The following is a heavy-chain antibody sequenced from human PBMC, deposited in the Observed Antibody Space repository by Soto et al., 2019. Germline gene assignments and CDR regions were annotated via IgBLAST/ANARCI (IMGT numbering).Heavy chain of an antibody. J-gene: IGHJ4*02. CDR1: GFTFNSYA. CDR2: ISYDGGNK. V-gene: IGHV3-30-3*01. CDR3: ARPLKPSSGNSAPFYY. Sequence: QVHLVESGGGVVQPGKSLRLSCAASGFTFNSYALCWVRQAPGKGLEWVAVISYDGGNKYYPDSVKGRFTISRDSSKNTLYLQLNSLRAEATAVYYCARPLKPSSGNSAPFYYWGQGTLVTVSS. D-gene: IGHD5-12*01.